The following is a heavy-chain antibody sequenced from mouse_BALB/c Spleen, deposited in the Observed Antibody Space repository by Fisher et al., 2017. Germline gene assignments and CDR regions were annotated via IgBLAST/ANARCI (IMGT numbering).Heavy chain of an antibody. D-gene: IGHD1-1*02. CDR3: ARQGMRLWAMDY. Sequence: KFKGKATLTVDKSSSTAYMELRSLTSEDSAVYYCARQGMRLWAMDYWGQGTSVTVSS. V-gene: IGHV1-26*01. J-gene: IGHJ4*01.